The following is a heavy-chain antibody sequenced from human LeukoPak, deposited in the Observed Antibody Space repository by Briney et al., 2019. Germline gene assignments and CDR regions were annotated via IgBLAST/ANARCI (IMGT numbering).Heavy chain of an antibody. V-gene: IGHV3-64*01. Sequence: PGGSLRLSCAASGFTFSTYAMHWVRQAPGKGLEYVSAISSNGGSTYYANSVKGRFTISRDNSKNTMYLQMGSLRAEDIAVYYCARSGLSTAARLVDYWGQGTLVTVSS. CDR3: ARSGLSTAARLVDY. CDR1: GFTFSTYA. J-gene: IGHJ4*02. D-gene: IGHD6-6*01. CDR2: ISSNGGST.